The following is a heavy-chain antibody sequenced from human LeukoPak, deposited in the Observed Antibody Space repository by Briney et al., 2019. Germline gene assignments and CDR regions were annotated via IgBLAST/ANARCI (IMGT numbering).Heavy chain of an antibody. V-gene: IGHV4-34*01. CDR1: GGSFSGYY. Sequence: PSETLSLTCAVYGGSFSGYYWSWIRQPPGKGLEWIGEINHSGSTNYNPSLKSRVTISVDTSKNQFSLKLSSVTAADTAVYYCARGLITFSGSRGNYFDYWGQGTLVTVSS. D-gene: IGHD6-19*01. CDR2: INHSGST. CDR3: ARGLITFSGSRGNYFDY. J-gene: IGHJ4*02.